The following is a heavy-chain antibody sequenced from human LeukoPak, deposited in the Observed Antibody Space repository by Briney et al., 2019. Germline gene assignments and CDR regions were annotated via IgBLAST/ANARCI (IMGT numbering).Heavy chain of an antibody. CDR2: INHSGST. CDR3: ARGTRVISYRSYYFDY. J-gene: IGHJ4*02. CDR1: GGSFSGYY. Sequence: SETLSLTCAVYGGSFSGYYWSWIRQPPGKGLEWIGEINHSGSTNYNPSLKSRVTISVDTSKNQFSLKLSSVTAADTAVYYCARGTRVISYRSYYFDYWGQGTLVTVSS. V-gene: IGHV4-34*01. D-gene: IGHD3-22*01.